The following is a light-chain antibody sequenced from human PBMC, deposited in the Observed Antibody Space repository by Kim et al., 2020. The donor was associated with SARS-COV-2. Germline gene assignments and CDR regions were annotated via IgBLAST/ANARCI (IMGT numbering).Light chain of an antibody. CDR2: GAS. Sequence: LYPGEGATLAGRASQTIAGSYLAWYQQKPGQAPRLLIYGASSRATGIPDRFSGSGSGTDFTLTISRLEPEDFVVYYCHHYGSSPDAFGQGTKLEI. V-gene: IGKV3-20*01. J-gene: IGKJ2*01. CDR3: HHYGSSPDA. CDR1: QTIAGSY.